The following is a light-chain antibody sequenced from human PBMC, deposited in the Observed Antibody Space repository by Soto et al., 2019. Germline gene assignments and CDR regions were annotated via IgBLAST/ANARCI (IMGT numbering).Light chain of an antibody. Sequence: DIVMTQSPATLSVSPGERAALSCRASQSVSSNLAWYQQTPGQAPRLLIYGASTRATGIPARFSGSGSGTEFTLTISSLQSEDFAVYYCQQYNNRPLTFGGGTKVDIK. V-gene: IGKV3-15*01. CDR1: QSVSSN. J-gene: IGKJ4*01. CDR3: QQYNNRPLT. CDR2: GAS.